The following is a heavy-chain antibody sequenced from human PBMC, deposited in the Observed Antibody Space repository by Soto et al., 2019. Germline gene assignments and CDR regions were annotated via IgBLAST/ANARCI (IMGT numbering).Heavy chain of an antibody. J-gene: IGHJ4*02. CDR1: GYAFTTYG. CDR3: ARGRYGDY. V-gene: IGHV1-18*01. D-gene: IGHD1-1*01. CDR2: IGAHNGNT. Sequence: QVHLLQSGAEVKKPGASVKVSCQGSGYAFTTYGITWVRQAPGQGLEWMGWIGAHNGNTNYAQKLQGRVTVTRDTSTSTAYMELRSLRYDATAVYYCARGRYGDYWGQGALVTVSS.